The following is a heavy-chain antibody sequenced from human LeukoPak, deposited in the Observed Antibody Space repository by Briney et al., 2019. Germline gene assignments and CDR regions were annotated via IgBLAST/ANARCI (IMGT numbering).Heavy chain of an antibody. V-gene: IGHV3-23*01. Sequence: GGSLRLSCAASGFTFSSYALSWVRQAPGKGPEWVSSIVGSGGTTYYADSVRGRFTISRDNSKNTVYLQMNSLRADDTAVYYCAKGSRDHSGATWGLGTMVTVSS. D-gene: IGHD3-10*01. CDR1: GFTFSSYA. CDR3: AKGSRDHSGAT. CDR2: IVGSGGTT. J-gene: IGHJ3*01.